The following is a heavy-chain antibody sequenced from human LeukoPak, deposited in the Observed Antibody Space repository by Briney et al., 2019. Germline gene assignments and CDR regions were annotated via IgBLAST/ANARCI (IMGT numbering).Heavy chain of an antibody. J-gene: IGHJ3*02. V-gene: IGHV3-21*01. CDR2: ISSSSSYI. CDR3: ARDEYCSGGSCFLGAFDI. Sequence: GGSLRLSCAASGFTFSSYSMNWVRQAPGKGLEWVSSISSSSSYIYYADSVKGRFTISRDNAKNSLYLQMNSLRAEDTAVYYRARDEYCSGGSCFLGAFDIWGQGTMVTVSS. CDR1: GFTFSSYS. D-gene: IGHD2-15*01.